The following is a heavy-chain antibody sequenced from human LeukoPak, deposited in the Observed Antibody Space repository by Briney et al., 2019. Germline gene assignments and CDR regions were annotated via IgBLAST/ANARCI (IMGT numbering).Heavy chain of an antibody. Sequence: SVKVSCKASGYAFTSYDINWVRQATGQGLEWMGWMNPNSGNTGYAQKFQGRVTMTRNTSISTAYMELSSLRSEDTAVYYCARGWTGYCSSTSCYSGSFGFDYWGQGTLVTASS. D-gene: IGHD2-2*02. J-gene: IGHJ4*02. V-gene: IGHV1-8*01. CDR1: GYAFTSYD. CDR3: ARGWTGYCSSTSCYSGSFGFDY. CDR2: MNPNSGNT.